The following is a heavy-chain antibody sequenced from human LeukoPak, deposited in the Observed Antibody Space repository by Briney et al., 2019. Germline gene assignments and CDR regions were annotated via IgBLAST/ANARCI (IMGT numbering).Heavy chain of an antibody. D-gene: IGHD5-12*01. CDR1: GGSISSYY. Sequence: PSETLSLTCTVSGGSISSYYWSWIRQTPGKGLEWIGYIYYSGSTNYNPSLKSRVTISVDTSKNQFSLKLSSVTAADTAVCYCARAQARNAFDIWGQGTMVTVSS. J-gene: IGHJ3*02. CDR3: ARAQARNAFDI. CDR2: IYYSGST. V-gene: IGHV4-59*01.